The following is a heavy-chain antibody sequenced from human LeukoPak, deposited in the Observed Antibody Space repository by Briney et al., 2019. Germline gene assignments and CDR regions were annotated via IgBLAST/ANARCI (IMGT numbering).Heavy chain of an antibody. CDR1: GGSISSSSYY. CDR3: ARVTTVTLAGYYYYNNMDV. CDR2: IYYSGST. D-gene: IGHD4-17*01. V-gene: IGHV4-39*01. J-gene: IGHJ6*03. Sequence: SETLSLTCTVSGGSISSSSYYWGWIRQPPGKGLEWIGSIYYSGSTYYNPSLKSRVTISVDTSKNQFSLKLSSVTAADTAVYYCARVTTVTLAGYYYYNNMDVWGKGTTVTISS.